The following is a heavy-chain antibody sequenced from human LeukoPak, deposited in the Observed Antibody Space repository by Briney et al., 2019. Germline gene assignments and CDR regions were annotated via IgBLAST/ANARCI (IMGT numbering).Heavy chain of an antibody. CDR2: IYYSGST. CDR3: AREEALGSGSFDY. Sequence: SETLSLTCTVSGGSISSYYWSWIRQPPGKGLEWIGYIYYSGSTNYNPSLKSRVTISVDTSMNQFSLKLGSVTAADTAVYYCAREEALGSGSFDYWGQGTLVTVSS. CDR1: GGSISSYY. D-gene: IGHD1-26*01. J-gene: IGHJ4*02. V-gene: IGHV4-59*01.